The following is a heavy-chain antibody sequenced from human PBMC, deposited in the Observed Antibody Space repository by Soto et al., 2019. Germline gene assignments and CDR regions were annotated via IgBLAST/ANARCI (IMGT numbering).Heavy chain of an antibody. CDR1: GGTFSSYA. CDR3: AIIGTDFWSGKPAYYYYGMDV. J-gene: IGHJ6*02. D-gene: IGHD3-3*01. V-gene: IGHV1-69*12. CDR2: IIPIFGTA. Sequence: QVQLVQSGAEVKKPGSSVKVSCKASGGTFSSYAISWVRQAPGQGLEWMGGIIPIFGTATYAQKFQGRVTITADESTSTDYMELSSLKSEDTAVYYCAIIGTDFWSGKPAYYYYGMDVWGQGTTVTVSS.